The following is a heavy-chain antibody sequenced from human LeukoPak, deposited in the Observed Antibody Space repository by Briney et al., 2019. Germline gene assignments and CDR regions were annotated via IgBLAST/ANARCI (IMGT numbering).Heavy chain of an antibody. J-gene: IGHJ3*02. V-gene: IGHV3-21*01. CDR3: AREGSKYNWNEGAFDI. CDR2: ISSSSSYI. D-gene: IGHD1-1*01. CDR1: GFTFSSYS. Sequence: PGGSLRLPCAASGFTFSSYSMNWVRQAPGKGLEWVSSISSSSSYIYYADSVKGRFTISRDNAKNSLYLQMNSLRAEDTAVYYCAREGSKYNWNEGAFDIWGQGTMVTVSS.